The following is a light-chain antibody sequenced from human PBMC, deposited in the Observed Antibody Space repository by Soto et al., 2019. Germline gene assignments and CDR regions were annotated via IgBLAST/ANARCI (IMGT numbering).Light chain of an antibody. CDR2: GAS. V-gene: IGKV3-20*01. CDR1: QSVSRNY. CDR3: QQYGSSIT. J-gene: IGKJ5*01. Sequence: EIVLTQSPAXLSLSQGERATLSCRASQSVSRNYLAWYQQKPGQAPSLLIYGASSRATGIPERFSGSGSGTDFPLTISRLAPEDFAVYYCQQYGSSITFGQGTRLEIK.